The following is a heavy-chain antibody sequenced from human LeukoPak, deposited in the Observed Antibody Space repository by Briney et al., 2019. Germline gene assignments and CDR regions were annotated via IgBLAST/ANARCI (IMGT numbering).Heavy chain of an antibody. D-gene: IGHD1-1*01. Sequence: SETLSLTCAVYGGSFSGYYWSWIRQPSGKGLEWIGEINHSGSTNYNPSLKSRVTISVDTSKNQFSLKLSSVTAADTAVYYCARGGYKPYVPLRAFDIWGQGTMVTVSS. CDR1: GGSFSGYY. J-gene: IGHJ3*02. CDR2: INHSGST. V-gene: IGHV4-34*01. CDR3: ARGGYKPYVPLRAFDI.